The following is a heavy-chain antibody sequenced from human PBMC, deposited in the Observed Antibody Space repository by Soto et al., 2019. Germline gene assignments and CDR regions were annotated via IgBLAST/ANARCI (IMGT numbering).Heavy chain of an antibody. V-gene: IGHV5-51*01. J-gene: IGHJ5*02. CDR1: GYSFTSYG. D-gene: IGHD3-22*01. CDR2: IYPVDSDT. Sequence: GESLKISCKGSGYSFTSYGIGWLRQMPGKGLEWMGIIYPVDSDTRYSPSFQGQVTISADKSISTAYLQWSSLKASDTAMYYCARHPSSGYNWFDPWGQGTLVTVSS. CDR3: ARHPSSGYNWFDP.